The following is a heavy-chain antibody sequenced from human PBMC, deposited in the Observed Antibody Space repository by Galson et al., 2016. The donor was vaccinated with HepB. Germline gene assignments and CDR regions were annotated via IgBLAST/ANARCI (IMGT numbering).Heavy chain of an antibody. Sequence: SVKVSCKASGYIFTSFNIHWVRQAPGQGLEWMGTINPSGGNVIYAQNFQDRVTMISDVSTRTVYVEVSSLTSDDTAVYYCARSFYSGSFPDLHYWGQGTLVRVSS. CDR1: GYIFTSFN. J-gene: IGHJ4*02. D-gene: IGHD6-25*01. CDR3: ARSFYSGSFPDLHY. CDR2: INPSGGNV. V-gene: IGHV1-46*01.